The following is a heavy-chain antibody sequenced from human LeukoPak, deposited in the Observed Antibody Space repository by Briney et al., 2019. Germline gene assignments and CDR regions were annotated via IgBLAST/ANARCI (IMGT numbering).Heavy chain of an antibody. CDR1: GGSISNSNFY. CDR2: MYYTGNT. D-gene: IGHD3-22*01. CDR3: ARNYYDSSGYYIDQFYFDS. J-gene: IGHJ4*02. V-gene: IGHV4-39*07. Sequence: SETLSLTCTVSGGSISNSNFYWRWIRQPPGKGLEWLGSMYYTGNTYYQPSLRGRLSISLDTSKNLFSLRLSSVTAADTAVYYCARNYYDSSGYYIDQFYFDSWGQGTLVTVSS.